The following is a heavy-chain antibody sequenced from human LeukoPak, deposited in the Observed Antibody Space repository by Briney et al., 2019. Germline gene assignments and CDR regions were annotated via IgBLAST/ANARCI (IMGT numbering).Heavy chain of an antibody. CDR1: GFTFSSYA. D-gene: IGHD1-26*01. J-gene: IGHJ3*02. CDR2: ISYDGSNK. Sequence: GGSLRLSCAASGFTFSSYAMHWVRQAPGRGLEWVAVISYDGSNKYYADSVKGRFTISRDNSKNTLYLQMNSLRAEDTAVYYCARGGSYLSAFDIWGQGTMVTVSS. CDR3: ARGGSYLSAFDI. V-gene: IGHV3-30*14.